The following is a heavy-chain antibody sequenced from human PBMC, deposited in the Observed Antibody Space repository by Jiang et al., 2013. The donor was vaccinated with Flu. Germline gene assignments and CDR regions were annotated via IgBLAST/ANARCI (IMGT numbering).Heavy chain of an antibody. CDR1: GYTFTGYY. Sequence: GYTFTGYYMHWVRQAPGQGLEWMGWINPYSGGTNYAQKFQGRVTMTRDTSISTAYMELSRLRSDDTALYFCARDSGSRTSCYPHWGQGTLLTVSS. D-gene: IGHD2-2*01. CDR3: ARDSGSRTSCYPH. J-gene: IGHJ4*02. CDR2: INPYSGGT. V-gene: IGHV1-2*02.